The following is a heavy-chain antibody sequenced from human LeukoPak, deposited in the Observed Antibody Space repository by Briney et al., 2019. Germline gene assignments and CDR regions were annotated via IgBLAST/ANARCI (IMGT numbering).Heavy chain of an antibody. D-gene: IGHD3-22*01. V-gene: IGHV3-11*01. CDR3: ARVYYDSSEYYFDY. J-gene: IGHJ4*02. CDR1: GFTFSDYY. CDR2: ISSSGSTI. Sequence: PGRSLRLSCAASGFTFSDYYMSWIRQAPGKGLEWVSYISSSGSTIYYADSVKGRFTISRDNAKNSLYLQMNSLRAEDTAVYYCARVYYDSSEYYFDYWGQGTLVTVSS.